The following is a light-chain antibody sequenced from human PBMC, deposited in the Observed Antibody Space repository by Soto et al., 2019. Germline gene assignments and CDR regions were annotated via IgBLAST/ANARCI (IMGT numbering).Light chain of an antibody. CDR3: QQRSNWPLT. Sequence: EIVLKQSPATLSLSPGERATLSCRASQNVSSYLAWYQQKPGQAPRLLIYDASNRATGIPARFSGSGSGTDFTLTISSLEPEDFAVYYCQQRSNWPLTFGGGTKVDIK. CDR1: QNVSSY. J-gene: IGKJ4*01. CDR2: DAS. V-gene: IGKV3-11*01.